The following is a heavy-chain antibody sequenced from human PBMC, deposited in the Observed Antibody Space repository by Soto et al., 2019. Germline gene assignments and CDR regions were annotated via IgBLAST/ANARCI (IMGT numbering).Heavy chain of an antibody. CDR3: ARVGYCSGGSCYSFYYYYGMDV. CDR1: GYTFTSYD. J-gene: IGHJ6*02. Sequence: VASVKVSCKASGYTFTSYDINWVRQATGQGLEWMGWMNPNSGNTGYAQKFQGRVTMTRNTSISTAYMELSSLRSEDTAVYYCARVGYCSGGSCYSFYYYYGMDVWGQGTT. V-gene: IGHV1-8*01. D-gene: IGHD2-15*01. CDR2: MNPNSGNT.